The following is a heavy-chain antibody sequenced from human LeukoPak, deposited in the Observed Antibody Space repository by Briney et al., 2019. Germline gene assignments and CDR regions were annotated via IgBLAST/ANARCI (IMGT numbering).Heavy chain of an antibody. CDR3: ARDSPIAAAGTRGWYYYGMDV. D-gene: IGHD6-13*01. Sequence: PSETLSLTCAVYGGSFSGYYWSWIRQPPGKGLEWIGEINHSGSTNYNPSLKSRVTISVDTSKNQFSLKLCSVTAADTAVYYCARDSPIAAAGTRGWYYYGMDVWGQGTTVTVSS. CDR2: INHSGST. J-gene: IGHJ6*02. V-gene: IGHV4-34*01. CDR1: GGSFSGYY.